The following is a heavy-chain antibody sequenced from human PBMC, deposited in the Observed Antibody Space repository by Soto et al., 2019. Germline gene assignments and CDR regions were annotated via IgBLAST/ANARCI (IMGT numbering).Heavy chain of an antibody. D-gene: IGHD2-2*01. CDR2: ISYDGSNK. V-gene: IGHV3-30*18. CDR1: GFTFSSYG. CDR3: AKEGGDYQYYFDY. Sequence: QVQLVESGGGVVQPGRSLRLSCAASGFTFSSYGMHWVRQAPGKGLEWVAVISYDGSNKYYADSMKGRFTISRDNSKNTLYLQMNSLRAEDTAVYYCAKEGGDYQYYFDYWGQGTLVTVSS. J-gene: IGHJ4*02.